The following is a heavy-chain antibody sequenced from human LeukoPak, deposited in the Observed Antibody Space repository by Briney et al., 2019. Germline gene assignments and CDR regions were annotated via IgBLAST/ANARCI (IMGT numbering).Heavy chain of an antibody. Sequence: GGSLRLSCAASGFTFSSYAMSWVRQAPGKGLEWVPAISGSGGSTYYADSVKGRFTISRDNSKNTLYLQMNSLRAEDTAVYYCAKVGYSYGYGYWGQGTLVTVSS. CDR3: AKVGYSYGYGY. V-gene: IGHV3-23*01. CDR2: ISGSGGST. J-gene: IGHJ4*02. D-gene: IGHD5-18*01. CDR1: GFTFSSYA.